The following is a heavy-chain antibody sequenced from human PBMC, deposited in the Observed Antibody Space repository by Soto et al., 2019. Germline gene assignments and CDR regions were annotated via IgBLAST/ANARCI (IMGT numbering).Heavy chain of an antibody. CDR3: ATPSSGSYYQGGNWFDP. CDR2: FDPEDGET. V-gene: IGHV1-24*01. Sequence: PGASVKVSCKVSGYTLTELSMHWVRQAPGKGLEWMGGFDPEDGETIYAQKFQGRVTMTEDTSTDTAYMELSSLRSEDTAVYYCATPSSGSYYQGGNWFDPWGQGTLVTVSS. D-gene: IGHD1-26*01. CDR1: GYTLTELS. J-gene: IGHJ5*02.